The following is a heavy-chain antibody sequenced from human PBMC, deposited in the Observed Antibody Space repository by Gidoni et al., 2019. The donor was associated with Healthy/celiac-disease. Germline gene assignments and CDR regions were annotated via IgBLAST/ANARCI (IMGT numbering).Heavy chain of an antibody. V-gene: IGHV3-30-3*01. J-gene: IGHJ3*02. CDR2: ISYDGSNK. CDR1: GFTFSSYA. D-gene: IGHD1-26*01. CDR3: ARVGKSGSYYHAFDI. Sequence: SITFSCAASGFTFSSYAMHWVRQAPGKGLEGVAVISYDGSNKYYADSVTGRFTISRDNSKNTLYLQMNSLRAEDTAVYYCARVGKSGSYYHAFDIWGQGTMVTVSS.